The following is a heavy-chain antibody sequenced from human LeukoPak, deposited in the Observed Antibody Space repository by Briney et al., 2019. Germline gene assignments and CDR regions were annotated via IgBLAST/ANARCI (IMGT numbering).Heavy chain of an antibody. J-gene: IGHJ2*01. V-gene: IGHV4-4*07. D-gene: IGHD2-15*01. CDR1: GGSISSYY. CDR2: IYTSGST. CDR3: ARAWGVVAAPVGYFDL. Sequence: SETLSLTCTVSGGSISSYYWSWIRQPAGKGLEWIGRIYTSGSTNYNPSLKSRVTMSVDTSKNQFSLKLSSVTAADTAVYYCARAWGVVAAPVGYFDLWGRGTLVTVSS.